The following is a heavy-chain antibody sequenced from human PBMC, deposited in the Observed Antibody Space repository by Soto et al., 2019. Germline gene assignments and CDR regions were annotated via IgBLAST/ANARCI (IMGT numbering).Heavy chain of an antibody. D-gene: IGHD2-15*01. CDR1: GGTFNTYS. Sequence: QVQLVQSGAEVKKPGSSVKVSCQAAGGTFNTYSINWVRQAPGQGLEWMGRIIPIVGIAKYAQKFQGRVAITADKSPSTAYMMEVNSLRPEDTAMYYGARAMVVGATGAFDIWGQGTMVTVSS. J-gene: IGHJ3*02. V-gene: IGHV1-69*02. CDR3: ARAMVVGATGAFDI. CDR2: IIPIVGIA.